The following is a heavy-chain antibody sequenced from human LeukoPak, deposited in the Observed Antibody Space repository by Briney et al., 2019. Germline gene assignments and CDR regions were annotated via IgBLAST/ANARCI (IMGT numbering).Heavy chain of an antibody. CDR2: MNPNSGNT. CDR1: GYTFGNYG. CDR3: ARVLAVAGRVYYYYYMDV. V-gene: IGHV1-8*03. D-gene: IGHD6-19*01. Sequence: ASVKVSCKAAGYTFGNYGIKWVRQAPGQGLEWVGWMNPNSGNTGYAQKFQGRVTITRNTSISTAYMELSSLRSEDTAVYYCARVLAVAGRVYYYYYMDVWGKGTTVTISS. J-gene: IGHJ6*03.